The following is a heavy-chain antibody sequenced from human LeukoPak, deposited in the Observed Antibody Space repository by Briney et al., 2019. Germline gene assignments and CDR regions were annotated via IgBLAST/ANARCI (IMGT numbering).Heavy chain of an antibody. V-gene: IGHV3-66*01. Sequence: GSLRLSCAASGFPLSSNYMSWVRPAPGKGLGWVAISYSGNTTYCADSVRGRFTISRDKSKNRLHLQMNSLRAEDTAVYYCATYSGGRRGYYFDSWGQGTLVTVSS. CDR1: GFPLSSNY. CDR3: ATYSGGRRGYYFDS. D-gene: IGHD6-19*01. J-gene: IGHJ4*02. CDR2: SYSGNTT.